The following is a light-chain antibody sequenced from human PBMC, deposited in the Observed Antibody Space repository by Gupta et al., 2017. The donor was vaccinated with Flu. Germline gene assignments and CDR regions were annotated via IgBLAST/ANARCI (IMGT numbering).Light chain of an antibody. J-gene: IGKJ4*01. CDR1: QSVSSY. CDR2: DAS. Sequence: EIVLTQSPATLSLSPGERATLSCRASQSVSSYLAWYQQKPGQAPRLLIYDASNRATGIPARFSGSGPGTDFTLTISSLEPEDFAVYYCQQRSNWPQLTFGGGTKVEIK. V-gene: IGKV3-11*01. CDR3: QQRSNWPQLT.